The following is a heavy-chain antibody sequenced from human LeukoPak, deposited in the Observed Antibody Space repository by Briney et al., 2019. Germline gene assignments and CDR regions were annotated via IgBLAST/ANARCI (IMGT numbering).Heavy chain of an antibody. CDR1: GFTFSSYG. CDR3: AKDLAEYSSSSFFDY. D-gene: IGHD6-6*01. J-gene: IGHJ4*02. Sequence: PGRSLRLSCAASGFTFSSYGMHWVRQAPGKGLEWVAVISYDGSNKYYADSVKGRFTISRDNSKNTLYLQMNSLRAEDTAVYYCAKDLAEYSSSSFFDYWGQGTLVTVSS. V-gene: IGHV3-30*18. CDR2: ISYDGSNK.